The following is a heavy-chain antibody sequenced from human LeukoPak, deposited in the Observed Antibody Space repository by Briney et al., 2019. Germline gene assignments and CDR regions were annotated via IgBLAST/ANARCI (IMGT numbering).Heavy chain of an antibody. CDR2: VSYDGSNK. V-gene: IGHV3-30*03. D-gene: IGHD3-22*01. CDR3: ARDYSPPHWYDSSGYFDS. CDR1: GFTFSTYG. J-gene: IGHJ4*02. Sequence: PGGSLRLSCAASGFTFSTYGMHWVRQAPGKGLEWVAVVSYDGSNKYYADSVNGRFTISRDNSKNTLYLQMNSLRAEDTAVYYCARDYSPPHWYDSSGYFDSWGQGTLVTVSP.